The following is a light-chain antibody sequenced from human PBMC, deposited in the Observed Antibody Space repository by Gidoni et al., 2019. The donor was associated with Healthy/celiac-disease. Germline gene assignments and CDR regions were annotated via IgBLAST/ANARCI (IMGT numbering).Light chain of an antibody. J-gene: IGLJ3*02. Sequence: HVLTPPPSVSVAPGKTGRITCGGNNIGSKSVHWYQQRPGQAPVLVVYDDSVRPSGLPERFSGSNSGNTATLTISRVEAGDEADYYCQVWDISSDHVVFGGGTKLTVL. CDR1: NIGSKS. CDR3: QVWDISSDHVV. CDR2: DDS. V-gene: IGLV3-21*03.